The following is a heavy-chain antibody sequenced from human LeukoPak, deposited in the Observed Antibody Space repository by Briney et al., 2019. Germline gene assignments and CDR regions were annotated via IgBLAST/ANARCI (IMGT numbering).Heavy chain of an antibody. Sequence: PSETLSLTCTVSGGSISSGSYYWSWIRQPAGKGLEWIGRIYTSGSTNYNPSLKSRVTISVDTSKNQFSLKLSSVTAADTAVYYCARGYWNDGLDYWGQGTLVTVSS. V-gene: IGHV4-61*02. CDR2: IYTSGST. D-gene: IGHD1-1*01. J-gene: IGHJ4*02. CDR3: ARGYWNDGLDY. CDR1: GGSISSGSYY.